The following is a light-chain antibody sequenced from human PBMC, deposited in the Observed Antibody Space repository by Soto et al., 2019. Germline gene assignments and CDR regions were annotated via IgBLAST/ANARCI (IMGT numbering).Light chain of an antibody. J-gene: IGKJ1*01. CDR1: QSVSGK. CDR2: DAS. Sequence: EVLMTQSPATLSVSPGERATLSCRASQSVSGKLAWYQQKPGQAPRLLIYDASTRATGIPARFSGSGSGTEFILTISSLQSEDFAFYYCQQYDDWPWTFGQGTKVDIK. V-gene: IGKV3-15*01. CDR3: QQYDDWPWT.